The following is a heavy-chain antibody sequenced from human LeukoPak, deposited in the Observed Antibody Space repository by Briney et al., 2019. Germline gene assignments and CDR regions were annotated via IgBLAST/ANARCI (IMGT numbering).Heavy chain of an antibody. V-gene: IGHV3-74*01. CDR3: ARDDMATSYFDY. CDR1: GFSFSSHW. CDR2: ISDDGSYT. J-gene: IGHJ4*02. Sequence: GGSLRLSCAASGFSFSSHWVHWVRQAPGKGLVWVSRISDDGSYTSNVDSVKGRFTISRDNAKNSLYLQMNSLRAEDTAVYYCARDDMATSYFDYWGQGTLVTASS. D-gene: IGHD5-12*01.